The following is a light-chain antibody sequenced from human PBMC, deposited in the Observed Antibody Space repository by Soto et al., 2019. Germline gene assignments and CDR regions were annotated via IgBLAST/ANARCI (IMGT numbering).Light chain of an antibody. CDR2: DAS. Sequence: MTQSPDTLSASPGERVSLSCRASQSVRNNYLAWYQQKPGQAPRLLIYDASSRATGIPDRFSGSGSGTDFTLTISRLEPEDFAVYYCQQYGSSLFTFGPGTKVDIK. CDR3: QQYGSSLFT. V-gene: IGKV3-20*01. J-gene: IGKJ3*01. CDR1: QSVRNNY.